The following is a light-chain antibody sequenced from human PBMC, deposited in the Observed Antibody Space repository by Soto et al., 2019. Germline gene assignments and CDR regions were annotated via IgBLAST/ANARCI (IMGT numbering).Light chain of an antibody. CDR1: QSISSW. Sequence: DVQMTQSPSTLSASVGDRVTITCRASQSISSWLAWYKQKPGRAPNLLIYDASTLQSGVSSRFSGSGSGTEFTLSIDRLQPDDFATYYCQQYKSYSQISFGQGTKLEIK. V-gene: IGKV1-5*01. CDR3: QQYKSYSQIS. J-gene: IGKJ2*01. CDR2: DAS.